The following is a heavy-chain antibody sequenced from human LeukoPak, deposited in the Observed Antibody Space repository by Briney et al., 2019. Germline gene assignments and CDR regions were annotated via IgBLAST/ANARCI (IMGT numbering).Heavy chain of an antibody. CDR1: GLTLSRYA. Sequence: PGGSLRLSCAASGLTLSRYAMSWVRQAPGKGLEWVSAISASGSSSYYADSVRGRFTISRDTSKNTLYLQMNSLRAEDTAVYYCAKAGYYDFWSGYYVDYWGQGTLVTVSS. CDR3: AKAGYYDFWSGYYVDY. J-gene: IGHJ4*02. D-gene: IGHD3-3*01. CDR2: ISASGSSS. V-gene: IGHV3-23*01.